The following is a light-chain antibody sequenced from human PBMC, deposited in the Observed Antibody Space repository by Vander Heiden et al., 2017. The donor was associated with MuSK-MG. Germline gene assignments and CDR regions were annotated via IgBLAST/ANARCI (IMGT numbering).Light chain of an antibody. J-gene: IGKJ2*01. V-gene: IGKV1-39*01. Sequence: DFQVTQSPSSLSASVGDRVTITCRASQSISSYLNWYQQKPGKAPKLLIYAASSLQSGVPSRYSGSGPGTDFTLTISRLQPEDFATYYCQQCDSEPKTLGQGTKVEIK. CDR1: QSISSY. CDR3: QQCDSEPKT. CDR2: AAS.